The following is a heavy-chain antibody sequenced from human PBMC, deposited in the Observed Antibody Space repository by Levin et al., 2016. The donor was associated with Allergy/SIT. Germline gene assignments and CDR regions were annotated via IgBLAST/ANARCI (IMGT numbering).Heavy chain of an antibody. CDR2: IYYTGST. J-gene: IGHJ4*02. V-gene: IGHV4-61*01. CDR1: GGSVSGIYSY. Sequence: SETLSLTCTVSGGSVSGIYSYWSWFRQPPGKGLEWIGYIYYTGSTNYTPSLKSRVTISVDTSKNQFSLKLNSVTAADTAVYYCARDGRRSGGDYFDYWGQGTLVTVSS. CDR3: ARDGRRSGGDYFDY. D-gene: IGHD3-10*01.